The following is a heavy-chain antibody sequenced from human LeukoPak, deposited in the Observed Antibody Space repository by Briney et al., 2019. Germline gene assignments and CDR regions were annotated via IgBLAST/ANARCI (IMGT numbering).Heavy chain of an antibody. CDR1: GFTLSSVW. CDR3: VRSMAGSRDY. CDR2: SNPDGSAT. D-gene: IGHD1-26*01. J-gene: IGHJ4*02. Sequence: GGSLRLSCAASGFTLSSVWMRWVRQVPGKGLVWVSRSNPDGSATNYADSVKGRFTISRDNPKNTLYLQMSSLSAEDTAVYYCVRSMAGSRDYWGQGTLVTVSS. V-gene: IGHV3-74*01.